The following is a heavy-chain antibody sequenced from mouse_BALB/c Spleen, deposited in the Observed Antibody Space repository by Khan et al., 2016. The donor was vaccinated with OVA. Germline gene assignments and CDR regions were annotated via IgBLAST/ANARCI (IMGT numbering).Heavy chain of an antibody. V-gene: IGHV5-12-2*01. Sequence: EVELVESGGGLVQPGGSLKLSYAASGFTFSSYTMSWVRQTPEKRLEWVAYISNGGGSTFYPDTVKGRFTISRDNAKNTLYLQMSSLKSEDTAMSYCARPTTAGYYYVMDYWGQGTSVTVSS. CDR2: ISNGGGST. CDR3: ARPTTAGYYYVMDY. CDR1: GFTFSSYT. J-gene: IGHJ4*01. D-gene: IGHD1-2*01.